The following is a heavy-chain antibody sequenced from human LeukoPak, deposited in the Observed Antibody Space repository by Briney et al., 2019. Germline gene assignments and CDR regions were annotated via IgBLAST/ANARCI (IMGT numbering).Heavy chain of an antibody. CDR1: GYTFTAYY. CDR2: INPNSGGT. Sequence: ASVKVSCKASGYTFTAYYMHWVRQAPGQGLEWMGWINPNSGGTNYAQKFQGRVTMTRDTSISTAYMELSRLRSDDTAVYYCARDGSNSWYFDYWGQGTLVTVSS. J-gene: IGHJ4*02. D-gene: IGHD5-24*01. V-gene: IGHV1-2*02. CDR3: ARDGSNSWYFDY.